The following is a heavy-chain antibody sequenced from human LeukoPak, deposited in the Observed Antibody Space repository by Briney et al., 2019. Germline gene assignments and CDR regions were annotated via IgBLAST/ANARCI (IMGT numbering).Heavy chain of an antibody. J-gene: IGHJ4*02. CDR2: INHSGST. CDR3: ARHHRVTRHFDY. CDR1: GGSFSGYY. V-gene: IGHV4-34*01. Sequence: SETLSLTCAVYGGSFSGYYWSWIRQPPGKGLEWIGEINHSGSTNYNPSLKSRVTISVDTSKNQFSLKLSSVTAADTAVYYRARHHRVTRHFDYWGQGTLVTVSS. D-gene: IGHD4-17*01.